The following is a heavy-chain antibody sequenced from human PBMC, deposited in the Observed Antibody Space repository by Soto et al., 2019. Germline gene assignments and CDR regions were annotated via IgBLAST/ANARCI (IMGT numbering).Heavy chain of an antibody. J-gene: IGHJ6*02. V-gene: IGHV5-51*01. CDR2: IEPGDSDT. CDR3: ARHGRQFLEWVNRMDV. CDR1: GYIFTTHW. D-gene: IGHD3-3*01. Sequence: PGESLKISCKGAGYIFTTHWIAWVRPMPGKGLEWLGSIEPGDSDTRYRPSVRGQVTSSADKCISTVYLQCSSLKASDVDMYYCARHGRQFLEWVNRMDVWGQGTTVTVSS.